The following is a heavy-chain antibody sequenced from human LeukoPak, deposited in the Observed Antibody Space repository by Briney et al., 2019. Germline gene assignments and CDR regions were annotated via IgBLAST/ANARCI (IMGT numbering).Heavy chain of an antibody. J-gene: IGHJ4*02. V-gene: IGHV3-48*02. Sequence: TGGSLTLSCAASGFIFSDYSMNWVRQPPGKGLEWVSYISGSSDTIDYADSVKGRFTISRDNAKNSLYLQMNSLRDEDTAVYYCARQFDCWGQGTLVTVSS. CDR2: ISGSSDTI. CDR3: ARQFDC. CDR1: GFIFSDYS.